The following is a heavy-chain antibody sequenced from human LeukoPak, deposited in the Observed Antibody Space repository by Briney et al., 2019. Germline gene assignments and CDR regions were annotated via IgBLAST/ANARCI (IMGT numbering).Heavy chain of an antibody. CDR3: AKDTGNYNHGMDV. CDR1: GFIFNTYT. J-gene: IGHJ6*02. Sequence: GGSLRLSCATSGFIFNTYTINWVRQAPGKGLEWVSSISSYIYYADSVKGRFTISKDNAKNSLYLQMNSLRDEDTALYYCAKDTGNYNHGMDVWGQGTTVTVS. V-gene: IGHV3-21*04. D-gene: IGHD2-8*02. CDR2: ISSYI.